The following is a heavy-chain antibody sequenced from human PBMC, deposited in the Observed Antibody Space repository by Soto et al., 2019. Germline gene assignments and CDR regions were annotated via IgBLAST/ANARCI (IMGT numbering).Heavy chain of an antibody. V-gene: IGHV4-59*01. D-gene: IGHD3-22*01. CDR2: IYYTGST. CDR3: ERHYFDSSGYYFALGLDV. CDR1: GGSIGSYY. Sequence: SETLSLTCTVSGGSIGSYYWRWIRQPPGKGLEWIGHIYYTGSTSYNPSLKGRVTISIDTSENQFSLMLRSGTAADTAVYYCERHYFDSSGYYFALGLDVWGQGTTVTVS. J-gene: IGHJ6*02.